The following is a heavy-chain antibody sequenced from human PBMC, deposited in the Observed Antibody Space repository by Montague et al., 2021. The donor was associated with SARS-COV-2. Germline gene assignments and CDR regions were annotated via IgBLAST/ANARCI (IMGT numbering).Heavy chain of an antibody. Sequence: SETLSLTCAVYGRSFSGFYWSWIRQPPGKGLEWIGEMNHSGSTNYNPSLRSRVTISVDTSKNQFSLKLSSVTAADTAVYYCAGGVTYYDILTGYYKGNYYYGMDVWGQGTTVTVSS. V-gene: IGHV4-34*01. J-gene: IGHJ6*02. D-gene: IGHD3-9*01. CDR1: GRSFSGFY. CDR2: MNHSGST. CDR3: AGGVTYYDILTGYYKGNYYYGMDV.